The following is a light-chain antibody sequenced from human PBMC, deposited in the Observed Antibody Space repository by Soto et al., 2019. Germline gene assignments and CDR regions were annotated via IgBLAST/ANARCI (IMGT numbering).Light chain of an antibody. V-gene: IGKV3-20*01. CDR1: QSVNSNY. Sequence: EIVLTQSPGTLSLSPGERATLSCRASQSVNSNYLGWYQQKPGQAPRLLIYGVFSRATGIPDRFSGSGSGXXXXXTXXRLEPEDFXXYYCQQYGSSPYTFGQGTKLEIK. J-gene: IGKJ2*01. CDR2: GVF. CDR3: QQYGSSPYT.